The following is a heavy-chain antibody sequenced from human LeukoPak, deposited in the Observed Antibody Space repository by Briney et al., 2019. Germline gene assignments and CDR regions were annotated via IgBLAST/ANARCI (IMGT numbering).Heavy chain of an antibody. V-gene: IGHV4-30-2*01. D-gene: IGHD3-10*01. CDR2: IYHSGST. Sequence: PSETLSLTCTVSGGSISSGGYYWSWIRQPPGKGLEWIGYIYHSGSTYYNPSLKSRVTISVDRSKNQFSLKLSSVTAADTAVYYCAREGGEMVRGVILPDGFDYWGQGTLVTVSS. CDR3: AREGGEMVRGVILPDGFDY. J-gene: IGHJ4*02. CDR1: GGSISSGGYY.